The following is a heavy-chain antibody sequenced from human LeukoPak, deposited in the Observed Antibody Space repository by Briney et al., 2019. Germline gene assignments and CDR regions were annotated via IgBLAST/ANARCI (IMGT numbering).Heavy chain of an antibody. CDR3: ARDPGSSSWTPWRYFQH. J-gene: IGHJ1*01. Sequence: PGGSLRLSCAASGFTVSSNYMSWVRQAPGKGLEWVSVIYSGGSTYYADSVKGRFTISRDNSKNTLYLQMNSLRAEDTAVYYCARDPGSSSWTPWRYFQHWGQGTLVTVSS. V-gene: IGHV3-53*01. CDR1: GFTVSSNY. CDR2: IYSGGST. D-gene: IGHD6-13*01.